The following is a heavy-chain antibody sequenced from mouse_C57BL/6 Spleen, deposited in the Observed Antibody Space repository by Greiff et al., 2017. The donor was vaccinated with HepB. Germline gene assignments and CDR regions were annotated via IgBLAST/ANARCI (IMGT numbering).Heavy chain of an antibody. J-gene: IGHJ4*01. CDR1: GFSLTSYG. V-gene: IGHV2-5*01. CDR2: IWRGGST. D-gene: IGHD1-1*01. CDR3: AKGPHYYGSSSYAMDY. Sequence: VQLQESGPGLVQPSQSLSITCTVSGFSLTSYGVHWVRQSPGKGLEWLGVIWRGGSTDYNAAFMSRLSITKDNSKSQVFFKMNSLQADDTAIYYCAKGPHYYGSSSYAMDYWGQGTSVTVSS.